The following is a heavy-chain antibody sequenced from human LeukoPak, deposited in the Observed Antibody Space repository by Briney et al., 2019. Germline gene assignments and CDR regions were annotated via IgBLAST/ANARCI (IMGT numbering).Heavy chain of an antibody. D-gene: IGHD5-18*01. CDR3: AREGVQLWLRAGGFDY. CDR1: GGSISTYY. V-gene: IGHV4-59*01. J-gene: IGHJ4*02. CDR2: IFYTGST. Sequence: PSETLSLTCTVSGGSISTYYWSWIRQPPGKGLAWLGYIFYTGSTNYNPSLKSRVTMSIDTSKNQFSLKLSSVTAADTAVYYCAREGVQLWLRAGGFDYWGQGTLVTVSS.